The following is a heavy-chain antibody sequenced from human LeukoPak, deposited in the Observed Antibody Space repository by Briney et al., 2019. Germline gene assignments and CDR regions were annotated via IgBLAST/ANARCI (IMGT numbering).Heavy chain of an antibody. CDR1: GFTFSSYG. V-gene: IGHV3-30*03. CDR3: ARVRQWLVPGALDY. Sequence: GGSLRLSCAASGFTFSSYGMHWVRQAPGKGLEWVAVISYDGSNKYYADSVKGRFTISRDNSKNTLYLQMNSLRAEDTAVYYCARVRQWLVPGALDYWGQGTLVTVSS. CDR2: ISYDGSNK. D-gene: IGHD6-19*01. J-gene: IGHJ4*02.